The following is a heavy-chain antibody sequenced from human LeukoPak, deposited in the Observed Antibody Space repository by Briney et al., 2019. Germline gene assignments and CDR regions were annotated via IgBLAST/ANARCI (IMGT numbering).Heavy chain of an antibody. V-gene: IGHV6-1*01. CDR1: GDSVSGNSAVA. Sequence: SQTLSLTCAISGDSVSGNSAVAWNWPRQSPSRGLEWLGRTYYRSKWNNDYAVSVKSRITINPDTSKNQFSLHLNSVTPEDTAVYFCARGRHSGFDYWGQGTLVTVSS. D-gene: IGHD6-13*01. CDR3: ARGRHSGFDY. J-gene: IGHJ4*02. CDR2: TYYRSKWNN.